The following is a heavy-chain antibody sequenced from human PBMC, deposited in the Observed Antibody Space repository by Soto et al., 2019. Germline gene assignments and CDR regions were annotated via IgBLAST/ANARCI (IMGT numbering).Heavy chain of an antibody. CDR2: IYYSGST. J-gene: IGHJ5*02. D-gene: IGHD5-18*01. CDR3: ARDFNVDTSVWFDP. CDR1: GGSISSGDYY. Sequence: SETLSLTCTVSGGSISSGDYYWSWIRQPPGKGLEWIGYIYYSGSTYYNPSLKSRVTISVDTSKNQFSLKLSSVTAADTAVYYCARDFNVDTSVWFDPWGQGTLVTVSS. V-gene: IGHV4-30-4*01.